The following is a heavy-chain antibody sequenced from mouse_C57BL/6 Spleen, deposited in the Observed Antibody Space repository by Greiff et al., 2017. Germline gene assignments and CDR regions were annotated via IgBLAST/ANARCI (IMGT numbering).Heavy chain of an antibody. V-gene: IGHV5-16*01. CDR1: GFTFSDYY. Sequence: EVKLVESEGGLVQPGSSMKLSCTASGFTFSDYYMAWVRQVPEKGLEWVANINSDGSSTYYLDSLKSRFIISRDNAKNILYLQMSSLKSEDTATYYCARVTYGYFDYWGQGTTLTVSS. CDR3: ARVTYGYFDY. CDR2: INSDGSST. J-gene: IGHJ2*01. D-gene: IGHD1-1*01.